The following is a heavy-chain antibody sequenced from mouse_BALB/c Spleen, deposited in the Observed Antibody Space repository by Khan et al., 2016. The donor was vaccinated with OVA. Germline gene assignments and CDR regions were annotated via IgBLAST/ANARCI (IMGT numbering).Heavy chain of an antibody. V-gene: IGHV1-4*01. D-gene: IGHD2-14*01. CDR2: INPSNGYT. J-gene: IGHJ3*01. CDR3: VRDGAYHRNDGWFAY. CDR1: GYTFTSYT. Sequence: VQLQESGAELARPGASVKMSCKASGYTFTSYTIHWIKLRPGQGLEWIGYINPSNGYTNYNQKFRDKATLTADKSSTTAYMQLSSLTSDDSAVYNCVRDGAYHRNDGWFAYWCQGTLVTVSA.